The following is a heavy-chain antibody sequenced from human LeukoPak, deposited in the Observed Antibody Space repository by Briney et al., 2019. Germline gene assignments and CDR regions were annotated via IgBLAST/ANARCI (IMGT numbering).Heavy chain of an antibody. D-gene: IGHD3-3*01. CDR2: IIPIFGTT. J-gene: IGHJ4*02. CDR1: GGTFSSYA. V-gene: IGHV1-69*01. Sequence: PGSSVKVSCKASGGTFSSYAINWVRQAPGQGLEWMGGIIPIFGTTNYAQKFQGRVTITADESTSTAYMELSSLTSEDTAVYFCARDVRSGYRTCFDYWGQGTLVTVSS. CDR3: ARDVRSGYRTCFDY.